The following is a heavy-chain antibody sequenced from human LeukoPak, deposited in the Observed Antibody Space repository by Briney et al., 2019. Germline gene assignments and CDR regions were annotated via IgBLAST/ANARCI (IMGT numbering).Heavy chain of an antibody. Sequence: GASVKVSCKASGYTFTAYYMHWVRQAPGQGLEWMGWIYPNSGATNYAQKFQGRVTMTRDTSISTAYMDLSRLTSDDAAVYYCARAAPGAHIDYWGQGTLVTVPS. CDR3: ARAAPGAHIDY. V-gene: IGHV1-2*02. CDR2: IYPNSGAT. J-gene: IGHJ4*02. CDR1: GYTFTAYY. D-gene: IGHD6-13*01.